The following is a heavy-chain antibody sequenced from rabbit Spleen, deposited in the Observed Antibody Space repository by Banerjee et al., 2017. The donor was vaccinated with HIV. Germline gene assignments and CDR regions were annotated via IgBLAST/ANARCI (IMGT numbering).Heavy chain of an antibody. CDR2: IDTGSSGFT. D-gene: IGHD1-1*01. J-gene: IGHJ3*01. CDR3: ARDTSSSFSSYGMDL. CDR1: GIDFSSYYF. Sequence: QSLEESGGDLVKPGASLTLTCTASGIDFSSYYFMCWVRQPPGKGLEWIVCIDTGSSGFTYYASWAKGRFTISKTSSTTVTLQMTSLTAADTATYFCARDTSSSFSSYGMDLWGQGTLVTVS. V-gene: IGHV1S40*01.